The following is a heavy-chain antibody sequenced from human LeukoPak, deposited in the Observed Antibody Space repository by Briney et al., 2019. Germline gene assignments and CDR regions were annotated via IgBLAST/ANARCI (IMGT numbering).Heavy chain of an antibody. D-gene: IGHD4-17*01. Sequence: GGSLRLSCTASGFTFSSYAMSWVRQAPGKGVEWVSAISGSGGSTYYADSVKGRFTISRDNSKNTLYLQMNSLRAEDTAVYYCAKDSAGDYDLNFDYWGQGTLVTVSS. CDR3: AKDSAGDYDLNFDY. V-gene: IGHV3-23*01. J-gene: IGHJ4*02. CDR2: ISGSGGST. CDR1: GFTFSSYA.